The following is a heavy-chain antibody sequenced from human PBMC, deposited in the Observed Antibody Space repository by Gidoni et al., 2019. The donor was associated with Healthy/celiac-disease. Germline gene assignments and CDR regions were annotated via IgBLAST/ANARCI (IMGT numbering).Heavy chain of an antibody. D-gene: IGHD6-19*01. CDR2: ISGSGGST. Sequence: EVQLLESGGGLVQPGGSLRLSCAASGFTFRSYAMSWVRQAPGTGLEWVSAISGSGGSTYYADSVKGRFTISRDNSKNTLYLQMNSLRAEDTAVYYCAKAEQEWLDTLGFDYWGQGTLVTVSS. V-gene: IGHV3-23*01. CDR3: AKAEQEWLDTLGFDY. CDR1: GFTFRSYA. J-gene: IGHJ4*02.